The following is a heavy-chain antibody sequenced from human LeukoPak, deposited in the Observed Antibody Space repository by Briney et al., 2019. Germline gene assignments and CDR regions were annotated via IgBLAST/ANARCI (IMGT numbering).Heavy chain of an antibody. CDR1: GFTFSTYA. J-gene: IGHJ3*01. D-gene: IGHD1-14*01. CDR3: AKRITVVARDAFDF. CDR2: ISGSGGST. Sequence: LSGGSLRLSCAASGFTFSTYAMSWVRQAPGKRLEWVSSISGSGGSTFYADSVKGRFTISRDNSKNTLYRQMNSLRAEDTAVYYCAKRITVVARDAFDFWGQGTMVTVSS. V-gene: IGHV3-23*01.